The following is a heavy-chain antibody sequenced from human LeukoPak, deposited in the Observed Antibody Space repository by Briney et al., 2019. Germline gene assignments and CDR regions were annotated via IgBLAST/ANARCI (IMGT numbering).Heavy chain of an antibody. J-gene: IGHJ4*02. CDR1: GDSVSSYY. V-gene: IGHV4-4*07. D-gene: IGHD1-26*01. Sequence: SETLSLTCTVSGDSVSSYYWSWIRQPAGKGLEWIGRIYTSGGTNYNPSLTSRVTISLDTSRNQFSLKVTSLTAADTAVYYCARAPIGSHLDYWGPGTQVTVSS. CDR3: ARAPIGSHLDY. CDR2: IYTSGGT.